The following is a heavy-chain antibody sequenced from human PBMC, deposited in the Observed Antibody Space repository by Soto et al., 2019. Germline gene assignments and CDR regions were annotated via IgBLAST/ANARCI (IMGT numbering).Heavy chain of an antibody. D-gene: IGHD2-15*01. J-gene: IGHJ6*04. CDR1: GYSFTTYW. CDR2: IYPGDSDT. CDR3: ARNKGYCDSSSCYGMDV. Sequence: GESLKISCKGSGYSFTTYWIVWVRQMPGKGLEWMGAIYPGDSDTRYSPSFEGQVTISADKSISTAYLQWNSLKASDTAMYFCARNKGYCDSSSCYGMDVWGKGATVTVSS. V-gene: IGHV5-51*01.